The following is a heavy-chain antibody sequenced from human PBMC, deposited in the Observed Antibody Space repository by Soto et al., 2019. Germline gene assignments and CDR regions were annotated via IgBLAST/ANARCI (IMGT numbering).Heavy chain of an antibody. CDR1: GGSFIGYY. CDR3: ARNVLLWFGELLPRGMDV. V-gene: IGHV4-34*01. CDR2: INHSGST. D-gene: IGHD3-10*01. J-gene: IGHJ6*02. Sequence: SETLSLTCAVYGGSFIGYYWSWIRQPPGKGLEWIGEINHSGSTNYNPSLKSRVTISVDTSKNQFSLKLSSVTAADTAVYYCARNVLLWFGELLPRGMDVWGQGTTVTVSS.